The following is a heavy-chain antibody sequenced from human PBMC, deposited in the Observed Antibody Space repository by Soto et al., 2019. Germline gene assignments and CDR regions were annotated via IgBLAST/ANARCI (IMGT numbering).Heavy chain of an antibody. CDR1: GGSVSGYY. Sequence: SETLSLTCTVSGGSVSGYYWSWIRQAPQRGLEWIGYVFYTGNTQYNPSLKSRLSISVDTSRNQFSLRLGSVTAADTAVYYCANGTVDWFDPWGQGIPVTVSS. CDR3: ANGTVDWFDP. D-gene: IGHD2-21*01. CDR2: VFYTGNT. V-gene: IGHV4-59*02. J-gene: IGHJ5*02.